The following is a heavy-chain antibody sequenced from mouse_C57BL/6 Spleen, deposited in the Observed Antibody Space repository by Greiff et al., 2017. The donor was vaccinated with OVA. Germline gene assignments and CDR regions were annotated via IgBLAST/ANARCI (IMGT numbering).Heavy chain of an antibody. D-gene: IGHD2-12*01. J-gene: IGHJ2*01. V-gene: IGHV1-50*01. CDR1: GYTFTSYW. CDR2: IDPSDSYT. Sequence: QVQLQQPGAELVKPGASVKLSCKASGYTFTSYWMQWVKQRPGQGLEWIGEIDPSDSYTNYNQKFKGKATLTVDTSSSTAYMQLSSLTSKDSADYYCARDTKYFDYWGQGTTLTVSS. CDR3: ARDTKYFDY.